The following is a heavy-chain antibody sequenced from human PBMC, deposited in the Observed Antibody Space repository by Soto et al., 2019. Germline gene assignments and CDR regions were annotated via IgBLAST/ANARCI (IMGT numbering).Heavy chain of an antibody. D-gene: IGHD3-22*01. V-gene: IGHV3-30-3*01. CDR2: ISYDGSNK. Sequence: QVQLVESGGGVVQPGRSLRLSCAASGFTFSSYAMHWVRQAPGKGLEWVAVISYDGSNKYYADSVKGRFTISRDNSKNTLYLQMNSLRAEDTAVYYCARDGDYYDSSGGDAFDIWDQGTMVTVSS. CDR3: ARDGDYYDSSGGDAFDI. J-gene: IGHJ3*02. CDR1: GFTFSSYA.